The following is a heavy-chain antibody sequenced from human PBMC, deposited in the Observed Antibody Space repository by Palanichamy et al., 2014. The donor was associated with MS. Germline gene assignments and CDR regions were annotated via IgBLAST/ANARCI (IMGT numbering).Heavy chain of an antibody. CDR2: IFYTGST. J-gene: IGHJ3*02. D-gene: IGHD2-15*01. V-gene: IGHV4-30-4*01. Sequence: QVQLQESGPGLVKPSQTLSLTCDVSGASLSGGDYYWSWVRQPPGKGLEWIGYIFYTGSTNYHPSIKSRISISIDASKNQFSLTLTSVRAADSAVYYCARVDCSGGRCYDGRGTFDIWGQGAMVIVSS. CDR3: ARVDCSGGRCYDGRGTFDI. CDR1: GASLSGGDYY.